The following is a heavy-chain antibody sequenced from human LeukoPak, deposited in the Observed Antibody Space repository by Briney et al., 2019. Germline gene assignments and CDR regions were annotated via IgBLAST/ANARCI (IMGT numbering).Heavy chain of an antibody. CDR2: IYYSGST. CDR1: GGSISSGDYY. V-gene: IGHV4-30-4*01. Sequence: SETLSLTCTVSGGSISSGDYYWSWIRQPPGKGLEWIGYIYYSGSTYYNSSLKSRVTISVDTSKNQFSLKLSSVTAADTAVYYCAREWFGECFDYWGQGTLVTVSS. J-gene: IGHJ4*02. D-gene: IGHD3-10*01. CDR3: AREWFGECFDY.